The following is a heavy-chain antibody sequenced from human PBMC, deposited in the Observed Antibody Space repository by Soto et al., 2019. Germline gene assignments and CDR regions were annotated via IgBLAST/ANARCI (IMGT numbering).Heavy chain of an antibody. V-gene: IGHV1-58*02. CDR3: AAGGYSGYLSY. CDR1: GYTFTSYG. CDR2: IVVGSGNT. D-gene: IGHD3-22*01. Sequence: GASVKVSCKASGYTFTSYGISWVRQAPGQGLEWIGWIVVGSGNTNYAQKFQERVTITRDMSTSTAYMELSSLRSEDTAVYYCAAGGYSGYLSYGGQETLVTV. J-gene: IGHJ4*02.